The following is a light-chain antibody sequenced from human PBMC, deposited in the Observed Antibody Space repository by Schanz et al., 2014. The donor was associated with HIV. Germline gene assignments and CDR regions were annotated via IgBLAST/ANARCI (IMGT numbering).Light chain of an antibody. CDR2: EVT. V-gene: IGLV2-8*01. CDR1: SSDVGDYDF. CDR3: SSYAGSYTVVV. J-gene: IGLJ3*02. Sequence: QSALTQPPSASGSPGQSVTISCTGTSSDVGDYDFVSWYQQHPGKAPKLLIYEVTKWPSGVPDRFSGSKSGNTASLTVSGLQAEDEADYYCSSYAGSYTVVVFGGGTKVTVL.